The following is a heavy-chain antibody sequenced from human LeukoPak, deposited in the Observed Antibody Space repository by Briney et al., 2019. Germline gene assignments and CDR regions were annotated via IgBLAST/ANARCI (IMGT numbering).Heavy chain of an antibody. J-gene: IGHJ6*02. D-gene: IGHD2-15*01. CDR1: GFTFSSYS. V-gene: IGHV3-21*01. CDR3: ARDLVARGSFYGMDV. CDR2: ISSSSSYI. Sequence: GGSLRLSCAASGFTFSSYSMNWVRQAPGKGLEWVSSISSSSSYIYYADSVKGRFTISRDNAKNSLYLQMNSLRADDTAVYYCARDLVARGSFYGMDVWGQGTTVTVSS.